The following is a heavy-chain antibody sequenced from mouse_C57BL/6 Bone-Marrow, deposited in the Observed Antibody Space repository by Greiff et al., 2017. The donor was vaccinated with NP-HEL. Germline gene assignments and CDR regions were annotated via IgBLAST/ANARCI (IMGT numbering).Heavy chain of an antibody. V-gene: IGHV1-74*01. CDR3: AIGIYYGNSVSAMGY. CDR1: GYTFTSYW. Sequence: QVKLQQPGAELVKPGASVKVSCKASGYTFTSYWMHWVKQRPGQGLEWIARINASDSDTNYNQKFKGKATLTVDKSSSTAYMQLSRLTSEDSAVYYCAIGIYYGNSVSAMGYWGQGTSVTVSS. D-gene: IGHD2-1*01. CDR2: INASDSDT. J-gene: IGHJ4*01.